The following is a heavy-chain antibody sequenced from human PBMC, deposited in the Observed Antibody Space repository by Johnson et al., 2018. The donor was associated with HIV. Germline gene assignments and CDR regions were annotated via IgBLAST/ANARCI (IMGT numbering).Heavy chain of an antibody. V-gene: IGHV3-30-3*01. Sequence: QEKLVESGGGVVQPGRSLRLSCAASGFTFSSYAMHWVRQAPGKGLEWVAVISYDGSNKYYADSVKGRFTISRDNSKNTLYLQMNSLRAEDTAVYYCAKEPAVGYSGSFSGAFDFWGQGTMVTVSS. CDR1: GFTFSSYA. J-gene: IGHJ3*01. CDR2: ISYDGSNK. D-gene: IGHD1-26*01. CDR3: AKEPAVGYSGSFSGAFDF.